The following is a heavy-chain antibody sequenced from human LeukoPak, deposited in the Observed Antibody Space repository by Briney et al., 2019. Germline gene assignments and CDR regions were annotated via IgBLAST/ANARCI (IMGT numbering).Heavy chain of an antibody. J-gene: IGHJ5*02. CDR1: GFTFSSHG. CDR2: ITGSGGNR. V-gene: IGHV3-23*01. D-gene: IGHD3-16*01. CDR3: AKDDNYIRFLS. Sequence: GGSLRLSCAASGFTFSSHGMNWVRQAPGKGLEWVSGITGSGGNRYYADSVKGRLTISRDNSKNTLYLQMNSLRAEDTAVYYCAKDDNYIRFLSWGQGTLVTVSS.